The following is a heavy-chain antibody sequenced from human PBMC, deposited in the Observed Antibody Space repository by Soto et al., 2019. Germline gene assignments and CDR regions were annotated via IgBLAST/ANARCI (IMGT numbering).Heavy chain of an antibody. CDR1: GFTFSNYA. V-gene: IGHV3-30-3*01. D-gene: IGHD6-13*01. Sequence: QVQLVESGGGVVQPGRSLRLSCAASGFTFSNYAMHWVRQAPGKGLEWVAAILSDEINKYSADSVKGRFTISRDNSKNTLYLQMNSLRPEDRAVYSCGIIATSGGGDAFDIWGQGTMVTVSS. CDR2: ILSDEINK. J-gene: IGHJ3*02. CDR3: GIIATSGGGDAFDI.